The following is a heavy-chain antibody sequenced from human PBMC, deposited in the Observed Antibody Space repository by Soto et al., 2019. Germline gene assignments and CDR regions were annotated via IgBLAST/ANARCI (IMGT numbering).Heavy chain of an antibody. J-gene: IGHJ3*02. V-gene: IGHV2-5*02. D-gene: IGHD1-20*01. Sequence: ASGPTLVNPTQTLTLTCTFSGFSLSNRGMGVGWIRQPPGKALEWLALIYWDDNKRYSPSLKSRLTIAKDTSKNQVVLTMTNMDPVDTSTYYCANRMTGTTDDAFDIWGQGTMVTVSS. CDR3: ANRMTGTTDDAFDI. CDR1: GFSLSNRGMG. CDR2: IYWDDNK.